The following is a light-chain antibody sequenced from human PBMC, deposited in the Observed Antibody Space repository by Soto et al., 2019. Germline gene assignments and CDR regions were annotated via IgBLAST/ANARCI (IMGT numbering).Light chain of an antibody. V-gene: IGKV1-5*03. CDR3: QQYSSYPGT. CDR2: KAS. CDR1: QSISTW. Sequence: DIQMTQSPSTLSASVGDRVTITCRVSQSISTWLAWYQQKPGNAPKLLIYKASTLESGVPSRFTGSGSGTDFPLTISSLQTDDFATYYCQQYSSYPGTFGQGTELEIK. J-gene: IGKJ2*01.